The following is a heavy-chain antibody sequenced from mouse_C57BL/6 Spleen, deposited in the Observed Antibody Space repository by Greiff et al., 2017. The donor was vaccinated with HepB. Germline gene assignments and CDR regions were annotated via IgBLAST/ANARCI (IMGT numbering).Heavy chain of an antibody. CDR2: ISSGGSYT. Sequence: EVQGVESGGDLVKPGGSLKLSCAASGFTFSSYGMSWVRQTPDKRLEWVATISSGGSYTYYPDSVKGRFTISRDNAKNTLYLQMSSLKSEDTAMYYCARQTAQAPWFAYWGQGTLVTVSA. D-gene: IGHD3-2*02. V-gene: IGHV5-6*01. J-gene: IGHJ3*01. CDR1: GFTFSSYG. CDR3: ARQTAQAPWFAY.